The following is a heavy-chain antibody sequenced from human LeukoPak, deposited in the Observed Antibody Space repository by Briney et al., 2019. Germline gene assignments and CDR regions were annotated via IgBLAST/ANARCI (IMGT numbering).Heavy chain of an antibody. CDR2: ISYDGGKK. CDR1: GINLSRFA. CDR3: VRNPDDPSYFYYMDV. Sequence: GGSLRLSCAASGINLSRFAMHWVRQAPGKGLEWVALISYDGGKKWYADSVKGRFSISRDNSKNTLSLKMNSLRAEDTAVYYCVRNPDDPSYFYYMDVWGNGTTVIVSS. J-gene: IGHJ6*03. V-gene: IGHV3-30*03.